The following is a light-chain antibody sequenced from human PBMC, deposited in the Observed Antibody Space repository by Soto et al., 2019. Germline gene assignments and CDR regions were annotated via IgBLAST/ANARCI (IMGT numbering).Light chain of an antibody. V-gene: IGKV3-20*01. J-gene: IGKJ1*01. CDR1: QSVSSSY. CDR3: QQYGSSPWT. CDR2: GAS. Sequence: EIGLTQSPGTLSLSPGERATLFCRASQSVSSSYLAWYQQKPGQAPRPLIYGASSRAIGIPHRFSGSGSGTDFTLTISRLQPEDFAVYYCQQYGSSPWTFGQGTKVEIK.